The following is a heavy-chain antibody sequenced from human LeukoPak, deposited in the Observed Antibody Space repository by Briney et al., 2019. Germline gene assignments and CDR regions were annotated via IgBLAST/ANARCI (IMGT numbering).Heavy chain of an antibody. CDR3: ARVGARGLYYYYYMDV. CDR1: GGSISSSSYY. Sequence: SETLSLTCTVSGGSISSSSYYWGWIRQPPGTGLEWIGSIYYSGSTYYNPSLKSRVTISVDTSKNQFSLKLSSVTAADTAVYYCARVGARGLYYYYYMDVWGKGTTVTVSS. CDR2: IYYSGST. J-gene: IGHJ6*03. V-gene: IGHV4-39*07.